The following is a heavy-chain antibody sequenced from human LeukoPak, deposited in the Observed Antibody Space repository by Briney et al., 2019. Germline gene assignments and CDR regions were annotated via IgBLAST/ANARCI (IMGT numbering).Heavy chain of an antibody. V-gene: IGHV4-59*01. CDR3: AGGSPPFDY. J-gene: IGHJ4*02. D-gene: IGHD5-12*01. CDR1: GGSISSYY. CDR2: IYYSGST. Sequence: PSETLSLTCTVSGGSISSYYWSWIRQPPGKGLEWIGYIYYSGSTNYNPSLKSRVTISVDTSKNQFSLKLSSVTAADTAVYYCAGGSPPFDYWGQGTLVTVSS.